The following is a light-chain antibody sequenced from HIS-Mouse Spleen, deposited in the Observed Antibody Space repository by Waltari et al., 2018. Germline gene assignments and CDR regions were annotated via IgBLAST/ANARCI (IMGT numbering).Light chain of an antibody. Sequence: QSALTHPRSVSGSPGQSVTISCTGTSSDVGGDNYVPWYQQHPGKAPKLMIYDVSKRPSGVPDRFSGSKSGNTASLTISGLQAEDEADYYCCSYAGSYTPWVFGGGTKLTVL. CDR1: SSDVGGDNY. CDR2: DVS. V-gene: IGLV2-11*01. J-gene: IGLJ3*02. CDR3: CSYAGSYTPWV.